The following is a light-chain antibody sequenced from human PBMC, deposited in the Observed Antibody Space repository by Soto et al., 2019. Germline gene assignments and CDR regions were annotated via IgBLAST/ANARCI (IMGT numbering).Light chain of an antibody. J-gene: IGKJ1*01. CDR2: KAS. V-gene: IGKV1-5*03. CDR1: QTISSW. CDR3: QHYKSYSEA. Sequence: DIQMTQSPSTLSGSVGDRVTITCRASQTISSWLAWYQQKPGKAPKLLIYKASTLKSGVPSRFSGSGSGTEVTLTISSLQPDDFATYYGQHYKSYSEACGQGTKVELK.